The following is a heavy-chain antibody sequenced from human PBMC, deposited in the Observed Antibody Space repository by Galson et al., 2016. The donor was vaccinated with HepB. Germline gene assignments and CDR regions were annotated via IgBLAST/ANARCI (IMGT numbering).Heavy chain of an antibody. J-gene: IGHJ4*02. CDR2: IYDSGTT. D-gene: IGHD3-22*01. CDR3: ATHGLYDSRYFDY. Sequence: ETLSLTCAVSGYSLSNGYFWGWVRQPPGKGLEWIGSIYDSGTTFYNPSLKSRVTISIGTSKIQFSRKLRSVTAADTAVYYCATHGLYDSRYFDYWGQGTLVTVSS. V-gene: IGHV4-38-2*01. CDR1: GYSLSNGYF.